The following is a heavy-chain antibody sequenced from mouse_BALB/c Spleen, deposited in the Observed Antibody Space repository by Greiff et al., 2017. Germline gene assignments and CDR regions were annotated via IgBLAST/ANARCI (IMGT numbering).Heavy chain of an antibody. CDR3: ATVNYYGSSYNY. V-gene: IGHV1-87*01. Sequence: QVQLQQSGAELARPGASVKLSCKASGYTFTSYWMQWVKQRPGQGLEWIGAIYPGDGDTRYTQKFKGKATLTADKSSSTAYMQLSSLASEDSAVYYCATVNYYGSSYNYWGQGTTLTVSS. D-gene: IGHD1-1*01. CDR2: IYPGDGDT. J-gene: IGHJ2*01. CDR1: GYTFTSYW.